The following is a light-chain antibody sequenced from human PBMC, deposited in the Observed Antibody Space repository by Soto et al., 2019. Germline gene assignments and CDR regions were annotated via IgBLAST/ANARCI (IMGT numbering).Light chain of an antibody. CDR2: DVS. V-gene: IGLV2-14*01. Sequence: QSALTQPASLSGTPGQSITISCTGTNSDVGGYNFVSWYQQHPGKAPKLMIYDVSNRPSGVSNRFSGSKSGNTASLNISGLQAEDEADYYWSSYTSSSIPYVFGIGTKLTVL. CDR1: NSDVGGYNF. J-gene: IGLJ1*01. CDR3: SSYTSSSIPYV.